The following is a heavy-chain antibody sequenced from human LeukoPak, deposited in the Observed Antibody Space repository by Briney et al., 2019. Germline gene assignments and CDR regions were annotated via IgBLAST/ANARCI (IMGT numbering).Heavy chain of an antibody. D-gene: IGHD4-23*01. J-gene: IGHJ4*02. V-gene: IGHV3-48*03. CDR1: GFTFSNYE. CDR2: ISSSGSDI. CDR3: ARDYGGSSPFVY. Sequence: QPGGSLRLSCAASGFTFSNYEMHWVRQAPGKGLEWVSYISSSGSDIYYADSVKGRFTISRDNAKNSLYLHMNSLRAEDTAVYYCARDYGGSSPFVYWGQGTLVTVSS.